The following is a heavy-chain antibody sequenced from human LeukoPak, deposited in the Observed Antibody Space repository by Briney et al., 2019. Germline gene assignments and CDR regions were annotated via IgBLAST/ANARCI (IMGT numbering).Heavy chain of an antibody. Sequence: GGSLRLSCATSGFPFETNAMSWVRQAPGKGLEWVATIGNTETFYADSVTGRFTISRDNSKNTVNLQMNRLRVEDTAIYYCAKDWIQFNRVFDCFDSWGQGTLVIVSS. CDR1: GFPFETNA. V-gene: IGHV3-23*01. J-gene: IGHJ4*02. CDR3: AKDWIQFNRVFDCFDS. CDR2: IGNTET. D-gene: IGHD5-18*01.